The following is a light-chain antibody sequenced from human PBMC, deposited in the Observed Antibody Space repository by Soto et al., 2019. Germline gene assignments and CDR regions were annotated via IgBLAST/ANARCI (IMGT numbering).Light chain of an antibody. V-gene: IGKV1-39*01. J-gene: IGKJ5*01. CDR2: AAS. CDR3: QHSHSTPRIT. Sequence: DIHMTQSPSSLSAVVGDRVTITCRTSQSIRSYLNWYQQKSGKAPKLLISAASNLQSGVTYRFSGSGSGTDFTLTISSLQPEDVATYYCQHSHSTPRITFGQGTRLEIK. CDR1: QSIRSY.